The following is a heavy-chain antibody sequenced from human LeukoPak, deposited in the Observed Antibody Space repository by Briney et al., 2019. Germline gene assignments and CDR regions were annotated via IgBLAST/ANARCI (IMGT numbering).Heavy chain of an antibody. Sequence: PGRSLRLSCAASGFTFDDYAMHWVRQAPGKGLEWGSGISWNSGSIVYADSVKGRFTISRANAKNSLYLQMNSLRAEDTALYYCAKESPVYYCDSSGYQGAFDIWGQGTMVTVSS. J-gene: IGHJ3*02. D-gene: IGHD3-22*01. CDR3: AKESPVYYCDSSGYQGAFDI. CDR2: ISWNSGSI. CDR1: GFTFDDYA. V-gene: IGHV3-9*01.